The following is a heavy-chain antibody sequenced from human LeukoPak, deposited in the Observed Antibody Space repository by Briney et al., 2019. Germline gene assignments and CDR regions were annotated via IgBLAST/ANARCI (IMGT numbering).Heavy chain of an antibody. V-gene: IGHV4-34*01. CDR3: ARALGSYTGYDHYWFDA. CDR1: AGSFSGYY. J-gene: IGHJ5*02. Sequence: SETLSLTCAVYAGSFSGYYWSWIRQPPGKGLEWIGEINHSGSTNYKSSLKSRVTISVDTSKNQFSLKLSSVTAADTAVYYCARALGSYTGYDHYWFDAWGQGTLVTVSS. D-gene: IGHD5-12*01. CDR2: INHSGST.